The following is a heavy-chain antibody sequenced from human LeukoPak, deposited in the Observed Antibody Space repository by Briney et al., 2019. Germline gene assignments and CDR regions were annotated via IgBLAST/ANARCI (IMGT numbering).Heavy chain of an antibody. J-gene: IGHJ5*02. CDR1: GFTFSNYA. V-gene: IGHV3-23*01. Sequence: GGSLRLSCVASGFTFSNYAMNWVHQAPGKGLEWVSGISGGDGNTYYADSVKGRFTISRDNSKNTLYLQMNSLRAEDTAVYHCAKNGGYQVLYNWFDPWGQGVLVTVSS. D-gene: IGHD2-2*01. CDR3: AKNGGYQVLYNWFDP. CDR2: ISGGDGNT.